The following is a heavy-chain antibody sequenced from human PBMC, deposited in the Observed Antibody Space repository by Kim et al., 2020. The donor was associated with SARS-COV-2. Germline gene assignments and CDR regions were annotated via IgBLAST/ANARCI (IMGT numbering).Heavy chain of an antibody. V-gene: IGHV4-59*08. Sequence: SETLSLTCTVSGGSISSYYWSWIRQPPGKGLEWIGYIYYSGSTNYNPSLKSRVTISVDTSKNQFSLKLSSVTAADTAVYYCARLTGSGSYSGFFDYWGQGTLVTVSS. CDR1: GGSISSYY. CDR2: IYYSGST. D-gene: IGHD3-10*01. CDR3: ARLTGSGSYSGFFDY. J-gene: IGHJ4*02.